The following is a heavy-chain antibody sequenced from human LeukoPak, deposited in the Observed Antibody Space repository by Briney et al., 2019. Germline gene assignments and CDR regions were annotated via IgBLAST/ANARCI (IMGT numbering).Heavy chain of an antibody. J-gene: IGHJ4*02. Sequence: LGGSLRLSCVASGFTFSSFALDWVRQAPGRGLEWISVVSRTGSTKYYADSVKGRFTVSRDNSKNTVYLQMNSLRVDDSAVYYCAKRKNSPGYSSLDQWGQGTLVTVSS. D-gene: IGHD2-15*01. V-gene: IGHV3-23*01. CDR2: VSRTGSTK. CDR3: AKRKNSPGYSSLDQ. CDR1: GFTFSSFA.